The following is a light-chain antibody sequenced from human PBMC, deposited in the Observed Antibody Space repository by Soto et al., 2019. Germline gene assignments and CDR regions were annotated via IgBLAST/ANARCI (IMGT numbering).Light chain of an antibody. Sequence: QSVLTQPPSVSGAPGQRVTISCTGSSSNIGAGYDVHWYQQLPGTAPKLLIYGNSNRPSGVPDRFSGSKSGTSASLAITGLQAEDEADDYCQSYDSSVSVVFGGGTKLTVL. V-gene: IGLV1-40*01. J-gene: IGLJ2*01. CDR3: QSYDSSVSVV. CDR1: SSNIGAGYD. CDR2: GNS.